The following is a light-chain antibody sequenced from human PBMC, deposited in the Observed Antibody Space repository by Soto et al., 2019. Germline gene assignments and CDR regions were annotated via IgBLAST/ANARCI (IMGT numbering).Light chain of an antibody. V-gene: IGKV3-20*01. Sequence: EIVLTQSPGTLSLSPGERATLSCRASQSVSTYLAWYQQKPGQGPRLLIYGASSRATGIPDRLSGSGSGADFTLTISRLEPEDFAVYYCQQYGASPRTFGQGTKVDIK. J-gene: IGKJ1*01. CDR2: GAS. CDR3: QQYGASPRT. CDR1: QSVSTY.